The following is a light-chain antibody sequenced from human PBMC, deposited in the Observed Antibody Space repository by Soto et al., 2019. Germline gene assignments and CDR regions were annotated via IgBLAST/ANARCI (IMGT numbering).Light chain of an antibody. Sequence: EIVLTQSPATLSLTPGERATLSCRASQSVSSYLAWYQQKPGQAPRLLIYDASNRATGIPARFSGSGSGTDFTLTISRLEPEDFGVYFCQQYGTSPSWTFGQGTKV. CDR3: QQYGTSPSWT. CDR2: DAS. CDR1: QSVSSY. V-gene: IGKV3-11*01. J-gene: IGKJ1*01.